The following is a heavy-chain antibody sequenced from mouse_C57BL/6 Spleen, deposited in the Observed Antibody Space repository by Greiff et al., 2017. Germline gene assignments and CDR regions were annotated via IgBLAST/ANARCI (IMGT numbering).Heavy chain of an antibody. CDR3: ARRHPGSRGGFDY. Sequence: EVHLVESGGGLVKPGGSLKLSCAASGFTFSSYAMSWVRQTPEKRLEWVATISDGGSYTYYPDNVKGRFTISRDNAKNNLYLQMSHLKSEDTAMYYCARRHPGSRGGFDYWGQGTTLTVSS. CDR2: ISDGGSYT. J-gene: IGHJ2*01. CDR1: GFTFSSYA. V-gene: IGHV5-4*03. D-gene: IGHD1-1*01.